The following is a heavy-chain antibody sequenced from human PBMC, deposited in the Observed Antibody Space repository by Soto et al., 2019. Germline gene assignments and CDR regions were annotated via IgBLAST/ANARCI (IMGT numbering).Heavy chain of an antibody. J-gene: IGHJ6*03. Sequence: GGSLRLSCAASGFTFSSYGMHWVRQAPGKGLEWVAVIWYDGSNKYYADSVKGRFTISRDNSKNTLYLQMNSLRAEDTAVYYCASARPSYYYMDVWGKGTTVPVSS. CDR3: ASARPSYYYMDV. CDR1: GFTFSSYG. D-gene: IGHD6-6*01. CDR2: IWYDGSNK. V-gene: IGHV3-33*01.